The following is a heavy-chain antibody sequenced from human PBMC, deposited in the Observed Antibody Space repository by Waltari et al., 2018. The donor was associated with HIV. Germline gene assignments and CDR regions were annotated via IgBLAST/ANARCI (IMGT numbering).Heavy chain of an antibody. Sequence: EVQLVESGGGLVQPGGSLRLSCAASGFALRSYVMSWVRQAPGKGVGLVPTVSGRCGNSYYPDSLRARFTITRDNSKNTMFLQVNRLRAEDTAVYYCAILIAAAGDFDYWGQGTLVTVSS. CDR1: GFALRSYV. CDR2: VSGRCGNS. J-gene: IGHJ4*02. CDR3: AILIAAAGDFDY. V-gene: IGHV3-23*04. D-gene: IGHD6-13*01.